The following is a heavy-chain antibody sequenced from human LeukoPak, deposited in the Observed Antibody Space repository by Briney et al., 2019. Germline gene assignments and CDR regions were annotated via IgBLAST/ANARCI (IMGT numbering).Heavy chain of an antibody. CDR3: ARGDAEYYYDSSCGY. CDR2: IIPIFGTA. J-gene: IGHJ4*02. V-gene: IGHV1-69*05. Sequence: SVKVSCKASGGTFSSYAISWVRQAPGQGLEWMGGIIPIFGTANYAQKFQGRVTITTDESTSTAYMELCSLRSEDTAVYYCARGDAEYYYDSSCGYWGQGTLVTVSS. CDR1: GGTFSSYA. D-gene: IGHD3-22*01.